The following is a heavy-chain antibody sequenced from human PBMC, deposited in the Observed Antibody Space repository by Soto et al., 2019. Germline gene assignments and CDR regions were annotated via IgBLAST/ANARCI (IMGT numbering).Heavy chain of an antibody. CDR1: GDSLRGQS. J-gene: IGHJ6*02. D-gene: IGHD6-19*01. V-gene: IGHV4-34*01. Sequence: QVQLQQWGAGLLKASETLSLTCAVVGDSLRGQSWNWIRQSPGKGLEWMGELDQSGGTNYNASIKIRAIISDDTATNQFSLTLASGTAADAAVYYCAREDSYGWSGESLDVWGQGTTVTVSS. CDR2: LDQSGGT. CDR3: AREDSYGWSGESLDV.